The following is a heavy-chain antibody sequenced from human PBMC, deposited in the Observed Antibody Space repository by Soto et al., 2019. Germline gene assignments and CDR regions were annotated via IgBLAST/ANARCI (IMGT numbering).Heavy chain of an antibody. Sequence: ASVKVSCKASGYTCTIYAMHWVRRAPVQGLEWMGWINAGNGNTKYSQKFQGRVTITRDTSASTACMELSSLRSEDTAVYYCARDLGYSSILVVNWFDPWGQGTLVTVSS. CDR2: INAGNGNT. CDR3: ARDLGYSSILVVNWFDP. D-gene: IGHD6-13*01. J-gene: IGHJ5*02. CDR1: GYTCTIYA. V-gene: IGHV1-3*01.